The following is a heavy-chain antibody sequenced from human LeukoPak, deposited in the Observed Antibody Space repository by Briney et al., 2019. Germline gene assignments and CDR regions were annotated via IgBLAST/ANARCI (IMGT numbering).Heavy chain of an antibody. CDR2: INPNSGGT. CDR1: GYTFTGYY. D-gene: IGHD3-3*01. J-gene: IGHJ6*03. V-gene: IGHV1-2*02. CDR3: ARATDGRFLEWSRDYYYMDV. Sequence: ASVKVSCKASGYTFTGYYMHWVRQAPGQGLEWVGWINPNSGGTNSAQKFQGRVTMTRDSSISTAIMELSRLRSDDTAVYYCARATDGRFLEWSRDYYYMDVWGKGTTVTVSS.